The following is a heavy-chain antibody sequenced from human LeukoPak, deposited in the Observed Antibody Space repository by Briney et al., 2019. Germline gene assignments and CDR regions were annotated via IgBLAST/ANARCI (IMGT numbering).Heavy chain of an antibody. J-gene: IGHJ4*02. CDR3: TTEKTDSNGWYYRSFDY. D-gene: IGHD6-19*01. CDR2: IQSKTDGGTA. Sequence: PGGSLRLSYAASGFTVSSNHMSWVRQAPGKGLEWVGRIQSKTDGGTADYAAPVKGRFTISRDDSKNTLYLQMNSLKTEDTAVYFCTTEKTDSNGWYYRSFDYWGQGTLVTVSS. V-gene: IGHV3-15*01. CDR1: GFTVSSNH.